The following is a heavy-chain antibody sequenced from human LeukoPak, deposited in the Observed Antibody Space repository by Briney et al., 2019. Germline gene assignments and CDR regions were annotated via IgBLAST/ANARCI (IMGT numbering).Heavy chain of an antibody. D-gene: IGHD1-26*01. CDR2: ISGSGGGT. V-gene: IGHV3-23*01. CDR1: GFTFSTYA. J-gene: IGHJ6*03. CDR3: AKNRGAGSHYYYHMNV. Sequence: GGSLRLSCAVSGFTFSTYAMSWVRQAAGKGLEGVSLISGSGGGTYYADSVKGRFTISRDNSKNTLYLQLNSLRVEDTAVYYCAKNRGAGSHYYYHMNVWGKGTTVTVSS.